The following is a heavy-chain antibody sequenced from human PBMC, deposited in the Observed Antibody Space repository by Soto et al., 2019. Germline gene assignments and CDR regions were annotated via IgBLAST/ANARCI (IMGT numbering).Heavy chain of an antibody. D-gene: IGHD3-3*01. CDR2: INYSGST. J-gene: IGHJ4*02. CDR3: AREKRGYYDFWSGYNLDY. Sequence: TSETLSLTCTVSGGSISSGDYYWSWIRQPPGKGLEWIGDINYSGSTNYNPSLKSRVTISVDTSKNQFSLKLSSVTAADTAVYYCAREKRGYYDFWSGYNLDYWGQGTLVTVSS. V-gene: IGHV4-39*07. CDR1: GGSISSGDYY.